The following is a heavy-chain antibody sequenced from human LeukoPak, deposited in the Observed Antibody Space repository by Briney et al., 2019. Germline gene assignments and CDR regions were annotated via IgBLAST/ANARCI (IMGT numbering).Heavy chain of an antibody. CDR3: ARDYVWGSYRFDR. J-gene: IGHJ4*02. Sequence: GGSLRLSCAASGFTFSSYGMHWVRQAPGKGLEWVAVISYDGSNKYYADSVKGRFTISRDNSKNTLYLQMNSLRAEDTAVYYCARDYVWGSYRFDRWGQGLLVTVSS. CDR2: ISYDGSNK. D-gene: IGHD3-16*02. CDR1: GFTFSSYG. V-gene: IGHV3-30*03.